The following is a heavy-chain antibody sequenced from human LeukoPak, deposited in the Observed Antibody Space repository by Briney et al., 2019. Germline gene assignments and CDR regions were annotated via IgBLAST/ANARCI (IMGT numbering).Heavy chain of an antibody. J-gene: IGHJ4*02. V-gene: IGHV1-2*02. CDR3: ARGSTSYYGSGSYQRQEAPDY. D-gene: IGHD3-10*01. Sequence: ASVKVSCKASGYTFTGYCMHWVRQAPGQGLEWMGWINPNSGGTNYAQKFQGRVTMTRDTSISTAYMELSRLRSDDTAVYYCARGSTSYYGSGSYQRQEAPDYWGQGTLVTVSS. CDR2: INPNSGGT. CDR1: GYTFTGYC.